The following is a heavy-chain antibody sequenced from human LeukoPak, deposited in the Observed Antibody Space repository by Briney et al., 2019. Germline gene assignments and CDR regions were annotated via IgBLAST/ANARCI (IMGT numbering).Heavy chain of an antibody. Sequence: ASVKVSCKASGYTFTGYYMHWVRQAPGQGLEWMGRINPNSGGTNYAQKFQGRVTMTRDTSISTAYMELSRLRSDDTAVYYRARDYDSSGYYLENWFDPWGQGTLVTVSS. J-gene: IGHJ5*02. CDR2: INPNSGGT. D-gene: IGHD3-22*01. CDR1: GYTFTGYY. CDR3: ARDYDSSGYYLENWFDP. V-gene: IGHV1-2*06.